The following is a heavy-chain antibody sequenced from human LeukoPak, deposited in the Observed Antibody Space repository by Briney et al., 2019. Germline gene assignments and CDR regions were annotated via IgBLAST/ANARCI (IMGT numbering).Heavy chain of an antibody. Sequence: GASVKVSCKASGYTFTGYYMHWVRQAPGKGLEWMGGFDPEDGETIYAQKFQGRVTMTEDTSTDTAYMELSSLRSEDTAVYYCATDRGLDSGIDYWGQETLVTVSS. D-gene: IGHD1-26*01. CDR2: FDPEDGET. CDR3: ATDRGLDSGIDY. CDR1: GYTFTGYY. J-gene: IGHJ4*02. V-gene: IGHV1-24*01.